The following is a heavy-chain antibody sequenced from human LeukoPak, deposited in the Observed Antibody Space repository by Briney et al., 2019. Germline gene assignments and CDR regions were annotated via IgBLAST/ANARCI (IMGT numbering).Heavy chain of an antibody. CDR2: ISYDGSNK. V-gene: IGHV3-30-3*01. CDR1: GFTFSGYP. J-gene: IGHJ4*02. CDR3: ARSGVAAAPFDY. Sequence: PGGSLRLSCAASGFTFSGYPIHWVRQAPGKGLEWVAVISYDGSNKYYADSVKGRFTISRDNSKNTLYLQMNSLRAEDTAVYYCARSGVAAAPFDYWGQGTLVTVSS. D-gene: IGHD6-13*01.